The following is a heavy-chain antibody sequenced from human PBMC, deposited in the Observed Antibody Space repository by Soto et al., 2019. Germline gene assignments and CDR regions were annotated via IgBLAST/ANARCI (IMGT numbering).Heavy chain of an antibody. J-gene: IGHJ6*03. D-gene: IGHD3-10*01. Sequence: QVQLVQSGPEVQKPGSSVKVSCKASGGTLSSHSITWVRQAPGQGLEWVGRIITFLGKPNFAQKFQGRVTLTADRSTNTAYMELTSQTSDDTAVYYCARATGVHDSGRNYMDVWGTGTTVTVSS. CDR1: GGTLSSHS. V-gene: IGHV1-69*08. CDR2: IITFLGKP. CDR3: ARATGVHDSGRNYMDV.